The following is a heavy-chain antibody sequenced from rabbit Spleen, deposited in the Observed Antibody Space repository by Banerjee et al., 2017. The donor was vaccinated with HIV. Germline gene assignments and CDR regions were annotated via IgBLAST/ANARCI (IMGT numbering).Heavy chain of an antibody. D-gene: IGHD6-1*01. CDR1: GFDFSNYG. CDR2: IEPIFGNT. J-gene: IGHJ6*01. Sequence: QEQLVESGGGLVQPGGSLKLSCKASGFDFSNYGVSWVRQAPGKGLEWIGYIEPIFGNTYYANWVNGRFTISSHNAQNTLYLQLSSLTAADTATYFCARGFYADGYGYDLWGQGTLVTVS. CDR3: ARGFYADGYGYDL. V-gene: IGHV1S47*01.